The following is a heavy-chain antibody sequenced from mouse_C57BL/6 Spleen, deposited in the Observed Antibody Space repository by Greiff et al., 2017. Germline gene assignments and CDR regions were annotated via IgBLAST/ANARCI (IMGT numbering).Heavy chain of an antibody. CDR3: ARGSGLRREEYYYAKDY. V-gene: IGHV1-55*01. CDR1: GYTFTSYW. CDR2: IYPGSGST. J-gene: IGHJ4*01. Sequence: QVQLQQPGAELVKPGASVKMSCKASGYTFTSYWITWVKQRPGKGLEWIGDIYPGSGSTNYNEKLKSKATLTVDKSYSTAYMQLSRLTSEDSAFYYCARGSGLRREEYYYAKDYWGQGTSGTVSS. D-gene: IGHD2-4*01.